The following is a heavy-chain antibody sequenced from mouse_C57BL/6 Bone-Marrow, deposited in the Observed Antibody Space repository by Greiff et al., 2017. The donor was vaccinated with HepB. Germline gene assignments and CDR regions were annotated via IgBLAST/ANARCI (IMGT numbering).Heavy chain of an antibody. V-gene: IGHV1-50*01. CDR3: ARRRMVTTLYYYAMDY. J-gene: IGHJ4*01. D-gene: IGHD2-2*01. Sequence: QVQLQQPGAELVKPGASVKLSCKASGYTFTSYWMQWVKQRPGQGLEWIGEIDPSDSYTNYNQKFKGKATLTVDTSSSTAYMPRSSLTSEDSAVYYCARRRMVTTLYYYAMDYWGQGTSVTVSS. CDR1: GYTFTSYW. CDR2: IDPSDSYT.